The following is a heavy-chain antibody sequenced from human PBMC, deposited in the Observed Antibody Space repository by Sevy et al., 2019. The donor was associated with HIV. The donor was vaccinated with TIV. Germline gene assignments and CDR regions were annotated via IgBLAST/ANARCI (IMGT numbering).Heavy chain of an antibody. Sequence: SETLSLTCTVSGGSVTSGSHYWSWVRQPPGKGLEWIGYIYYSGSTTYNPSLKSRVTISVDTSKNHFSLKLYSVTTADTAVYYCASRSRNDYNGGDYWGQGTLVTVSS. CDR3: ASRSRNDYNGGDY. J-gene: IGHJ4*02. CDR2: IYYSGST. V-gene: IGHV4-61*01. D-gene: IGHD4-4*01. CDR1: GGSVTSGSHY.